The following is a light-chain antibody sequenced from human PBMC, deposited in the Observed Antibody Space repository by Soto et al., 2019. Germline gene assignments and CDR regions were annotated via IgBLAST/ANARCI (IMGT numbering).Light chain of an antibody. CDR2: EVN. CDR3: NSFAGSNTWV. Sequence: QSVLTQPASVSGSPGQSITISCTGTNSDFGAYKYVSWYQNHQGKAPKLVIYEVNNRPSGTSNRFSGSKSGNTASLTISGLQTEDEADYYCNSFAGSNTWVFGGGTKLTVL. CDR1: NSDFGAYKY. J-gene: IGLJ3*02. V-gene: IGLV2-14*01.